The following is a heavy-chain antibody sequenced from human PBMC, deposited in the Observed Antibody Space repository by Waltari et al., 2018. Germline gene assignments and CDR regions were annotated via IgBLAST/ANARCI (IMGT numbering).Heavy chain of an antibody. CDR2: FDPEDGET. CDR1: GYTLTELS. CDR3: ATDASVSSGWTFDY. D-gene: IGHD6-19*01. J-gene: IGHJ4*02. V-gene: IGHV1-24*01. Sequence: QVQLVPSGAEVKKPGASVKVSCKVSGYTLTELSMHWVGRAPGKGLEWMGGFDPEDGETIYAQKFQGRVTMTEDTSTDTAYMELSSLRSEDTAVYYCATDASVSSGWTFDYWGQGTLVTVSS.